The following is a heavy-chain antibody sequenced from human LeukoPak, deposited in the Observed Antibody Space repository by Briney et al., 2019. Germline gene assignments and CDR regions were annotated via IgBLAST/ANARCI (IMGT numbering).Heavy chain of an antibody. CDR2: MNPDSGDT. J-gene: IGHJ4*02. V-gene: IGHV1-8*01. D-gene: IGHD3-22*01. CDR3: ARGRTDYYDSSGSFPALDY. CDR1: GSTFTIYD. Sequence: GASVKVSCKASGSTFTIYDINWVRQAPGQGLEWMGWMNPDSGDTAFAQKFQGRVTMTRDTSITTAYMELSSLRSDDTAVYYCARGRTDYYDSSGSFPALDYWGQGTLVTVSS.